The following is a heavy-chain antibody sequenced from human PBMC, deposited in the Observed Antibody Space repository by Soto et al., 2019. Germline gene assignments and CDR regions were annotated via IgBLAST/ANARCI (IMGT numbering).Heavy chain of an antibody. V-gene: IGHV4-59*01. J-gene: IGHJ4*02. CDR2: IYYSGST. CDR3: ARARYDSSGYYYFDY. CDR1: GGSISGYY. D-gene: IGHD3-22*01. Sequence: ASETLSLTCSVSGGSISGYYWSWIRQPPGKGLEWIGCIYYSGSTIYNPSLKSRVTISVDTSKNQFSLKLSSVTAADTAVYYCARARYDSSGYYYFDYWGQGTLVTVSS.